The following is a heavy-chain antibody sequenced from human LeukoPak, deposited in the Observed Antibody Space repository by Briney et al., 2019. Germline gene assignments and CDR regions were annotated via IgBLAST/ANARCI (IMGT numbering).Heavy chain of an antibody. CDR2: ISDSGSFI. Sequence: PGGSLRLSCATSGFTFSNYEMTWVRQAPGKGLEWISYISDSGSFIDYADSVKGRFTISRDNAKNSLYLQMNSLRAEDTAVYYCARRRDSGSLQHFDYWGQGTLVTVSS. CDR1: GFTFSNYE. D-gene: IGHD1-26*01. V-gene: IGHV3-48*03. CDR3: ARRRDSGSLQHFDY. J-gene: IGHJ4*02.